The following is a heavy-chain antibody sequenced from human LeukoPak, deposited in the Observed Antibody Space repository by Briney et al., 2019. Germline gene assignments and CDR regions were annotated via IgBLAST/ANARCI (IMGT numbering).Heavy chain of an antibody. CDR3: ATFFDFWFGP. D-gene: IGHD5/OR15-5a*01. V-gene: IGHV4-39*07. J-gene: IGHJ5*02. Sequence: PSETLSLTCTVSGGSISSSSYYWGWIRQPPGKGLEWIGSIYYSGSTYYNPSFKSRVTISVDTSKNQFSLKLSSVTTADTAVYFCATFFDFWFGPWGQGTQVTVSS. CDR2: IYYSGST. CDR1: GGSISSSSYY.